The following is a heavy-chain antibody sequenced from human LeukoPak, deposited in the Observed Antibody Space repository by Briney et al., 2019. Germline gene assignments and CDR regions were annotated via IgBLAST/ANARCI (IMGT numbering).Heavy chain of an antibody. CDR3: ARVLSGDAFDI. J-gene: IGHJ3*02. Sequence: GGSLRLSCAASGFTFSSYSMNWVRQAPGKGLEWVANIKQDGSKKYYVDSVKGRLTISRDNTKNSLYLQMNSLRAEDTAVYYCARVLSGDAFDIWGQGTMVTVSS. CDR1: GFTFSSYS. CDR2: IKQDGSKK. D-gene: IGHD3-3*01. V-gene: IGHV3-7*01.